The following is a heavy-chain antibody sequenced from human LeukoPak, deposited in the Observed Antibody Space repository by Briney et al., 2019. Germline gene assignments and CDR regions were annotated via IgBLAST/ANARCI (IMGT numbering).Heavy chain of an antibody. CDR1: GYTFTSYG. D-gene: IGHD3-22*01. CDR2: ISAYNGST. V-gene: IGHV1-18*01. CDR3: ARGRGAHYYDSSGFDY. Sequence: ASVKVSCKASGYTFTSYGISWVRQAPGQGLEWMGWISAYNGSTNYAQKLQGRVTMTTDTSTSTAYMELRSLRSDDTAVYYCARGRGAHYYDSSGFDYWGQGTLVTVSS. J-gene: IGHJ4*02.